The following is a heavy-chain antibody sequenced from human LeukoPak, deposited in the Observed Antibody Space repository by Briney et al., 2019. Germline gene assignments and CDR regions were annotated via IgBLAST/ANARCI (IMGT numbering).Heavy chain of an antibody. CDR1: GFTFSTYT. CDR3: ARGSNYFDP. Sequence: GGPLRLSCAASGFTFSTYTMSWVRQAPGKGLGWISAISGVTDSYIHYADSVKGRFTISRDNAENPLYLQMNSLRADDTAVYYCARGSNYFDPCGQGTLVTVSS. CDR2: ISGVTDSYI. J-gene: IGHJ5*02. V-gene: IGHV3-21*01. D-gene: IGHD4/OR15-4a*01.